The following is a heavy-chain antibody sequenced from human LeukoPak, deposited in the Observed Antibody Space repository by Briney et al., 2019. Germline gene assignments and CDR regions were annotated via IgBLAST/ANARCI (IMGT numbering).Heavy chain of an antibody. CDR1: GYTFTGYY. V-gene: IGHV1-2*02. CDR2: INPNSGGT. Sequence: ASVKVSCKASGYTFTGYYMHWVRQAPGQGLEWMGWINPNSGGTNYAQKFQGRVTMTRDTSICTAYMELSRLRSDDTAVYYCARVSGGGRMRVAATLSLPYWGQGTLVTVSS. CDR3: ARVSGGGRMRVAATLSLPY. J-gene: IGHJ4*02. D-gene: IGHD2-15*01.